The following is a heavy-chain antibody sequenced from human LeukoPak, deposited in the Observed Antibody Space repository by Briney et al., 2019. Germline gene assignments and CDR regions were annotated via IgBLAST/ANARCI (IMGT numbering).Heavy chain of an antibody. CDR3: ARDPYSNYPFDY. CDR2: IIPILGIA. Sequence: SSVKVSCKASGDTFSSYTISWLRQAPGQGLEWMGRIIPILGIANYAQKFKGRVTITADKSTSTAYMELSSLRSEDTAVYYCARDPYSNYPFDYWGQGTLVTVSS. V-gene: IGHV1-69*04. D-gene: IGHD4-11*01. CDR1: GDTFSSYT. J-gene: IGHJ4*02.